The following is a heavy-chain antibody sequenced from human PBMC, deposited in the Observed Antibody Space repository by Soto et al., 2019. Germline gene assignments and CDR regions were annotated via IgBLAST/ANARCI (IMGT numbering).Heavy chain of an antibody. Sequence: QITLKESGPTLVKPTQTLTLTCTFSGFSLSTSGVGVGWIRQPPGKALEWLALIYWDDDKRYSPSLKSRLTITKDTSKNQVVRTMTNMDPVDTATYYCAHSRYSSSWDYYYYYYGMDVWGQGTTVTVSS. CDR3: AHSRYSSSWDYYYYYYGMDV. CDR1: GFSLSTSGVG. V-gene: IGHV2-5*02. J-gene: IGHJ6*02. CDR2: IYWDDDK. D-gene: IGHD6-13*01.